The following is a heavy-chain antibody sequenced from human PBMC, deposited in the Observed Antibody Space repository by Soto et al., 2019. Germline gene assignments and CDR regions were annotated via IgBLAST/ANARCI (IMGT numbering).Heavy chain of an antibody. CDR2: IYYSGST. D-gene: IGHD2-15*01. J-gene: IGHJ3*01. Sequence: SETLSLTCTVSGGSISSGGYYWSWIRQHPGKGLEWIGYIYYSGSTYYNPSLKSRVTISVDTSKNQFSLKLSSVTAADTAVYYCARGVIVVVVAARDAFDLWGQGTMVTGSS. V-gene: IGHV4-31*03. CDR1: GGSISSGGYY. CDR3: ARGVIVVVVAARDAFDL.